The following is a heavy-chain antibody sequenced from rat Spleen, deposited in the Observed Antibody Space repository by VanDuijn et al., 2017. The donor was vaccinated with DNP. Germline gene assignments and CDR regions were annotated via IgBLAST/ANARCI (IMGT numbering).Heavy chain of an antibody. CDR2: IWNTGGT. CDR3: AREIPVYYSMDA. J-gene: IGHJ4*01. V-gene: IGHV2-41*01. Sequence: QVQLKESGPGLVQPSQTLSLTCTVAGFSLTSDHVHWFRQPPGKGLEWMGVIWNTGGTRYNSALKSRLSISKDTSKSQVFLRMNSLQTEDTATYYCAREIPVYYSMDAWGQGTSVTVSS. CDR1: GFSLTSDH. D-gene: IGHD3-8*01.